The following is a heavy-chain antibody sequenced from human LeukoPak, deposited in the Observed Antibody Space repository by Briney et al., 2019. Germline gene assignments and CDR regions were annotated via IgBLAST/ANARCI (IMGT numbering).Heavy chain of an antibody. Sequence: SETLSLTCTVSGGSISSYYWSWIRQPPGKGLEWIGYIYYSGSTNYNPSLKSRVTISVDTSKNQFSLKLSSVTAADTAVYYCARIYSYGPIGNDAFDIWGRGTMVTVSS. V-gene: IGHV4-59*01. CDR3: ARIYSYGPIGNDAFDI. D-gene: IGHD5-18*01. CDR2: IYYSGST. CDR1: GGSISSYY. J-gene: IGHJ3*02.